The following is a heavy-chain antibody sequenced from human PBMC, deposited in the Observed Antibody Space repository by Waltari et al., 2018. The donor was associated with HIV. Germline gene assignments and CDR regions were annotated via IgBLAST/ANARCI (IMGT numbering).Heavy chain of an antibody. CDR3: ARDVDVGATDY. V-gene: IGHV1-2*02. CDR2: TNPYTGAT. CDR1: GYTFTDYY. J-gene: IGHJ4*02. D-gene: IGHD1-26*01. Sequence: QVQLVQSGAEVKKPGASVKVSCKASGYTFTDYYVQWVRQAPGQGLEWMGWTNPYTGATYYRQRFQGRVSMTRDTSINTAYMELRRLTSDDTATYYCARDVDVGATDYWGQGTLVTVSS.